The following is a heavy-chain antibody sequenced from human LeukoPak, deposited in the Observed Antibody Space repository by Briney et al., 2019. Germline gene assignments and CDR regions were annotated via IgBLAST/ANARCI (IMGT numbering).Heavy chain of an antibody. CDR2: IYTSGST. CDR1: GGSISSYY. V-gene: IGHV4-4*09. D-gene: IGHD3-10*01. Sequence: SETLSLTCTVSGGSISSYYWSWIRQPPGKGLEWIGYIYTSGSTNYNPSLKSRVTISVDTSKNQFSLKLSSVTAADTAVYYCARSSGYYYGSGSYRYWGQGTLVTVSS. CDR3: ARSSGYYYGSGSYRY. J-gene: IGHJ4*02.